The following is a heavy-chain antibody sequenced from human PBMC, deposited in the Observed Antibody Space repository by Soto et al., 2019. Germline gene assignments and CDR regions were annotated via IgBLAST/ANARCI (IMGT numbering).Heavy chain of an antibody. V-gene: IGHV2-5*02. Sequence: QITLKESGPTLVKPTQTLTLTCTFSGFSLSTSGVGVGWIRQPPGKALEWLAIIYWDDEKRYSPSLKTRLTVTKDTSNNQVVLTMTNVDPVDTATYYCAHRAYFDSGKQFDDWGQGTLVSVSS. CDR1: GFSLSTSGVG. J-gene: IGHJ4*02. D-gene: IGHD3-10*01. CDR2: IYWDDEK. CDR3: AHRAYFDSGKQFDD.